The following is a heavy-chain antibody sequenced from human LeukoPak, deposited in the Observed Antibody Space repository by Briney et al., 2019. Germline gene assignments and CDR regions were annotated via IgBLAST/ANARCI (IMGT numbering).Heavy chain of an antibody. V-gene: IGHV3-30*02. CDR2: IRYDGSKK. D-gene: IGHD5-18*01. J-gene: IGHJ4*02. CDR3: AKDPRDHSYGWSWRYFDY. CDR1: GFTFSSYV. Sequence: PGGSLRLSCAASGFTFSSYVMHWVRQAPGKGLEWVAFIRYDGSKKYYSGSVKGRFTITRDNSKNTLYLQMNSLRPEDTAVYYCAKDPRDHSYGWSWRYFDYWGQGTLVTVSS.